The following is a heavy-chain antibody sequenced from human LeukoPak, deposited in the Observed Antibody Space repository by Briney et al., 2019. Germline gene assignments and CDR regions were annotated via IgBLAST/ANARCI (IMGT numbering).Heavy chain of an antibody. Sequence: PSETLSFTCTVSGGSIRSYYWSWIRQPPGKGLEWIGYIYYSGSTNYNPPLKSRVTISVDTSKNQFSLKLSSVTAADTAVYYCARSSRWTGFHRFDAFDIWGQGTMVTVSS. D-gene: IGHD3/OR15-3a*01. CDR2: IYYSGST. V-gene: IGHV4-59*01. CDR3: ARSSRWTGFHRFDAFDI. CDR1: GGSIRSYY. J-gene: IGHJ3*02.